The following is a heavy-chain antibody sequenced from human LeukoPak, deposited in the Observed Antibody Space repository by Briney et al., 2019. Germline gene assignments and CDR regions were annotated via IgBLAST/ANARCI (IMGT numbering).Heavy chain of an antibody. J-gene: IGHJ4*02. CDR1: GFTFSSYA. CDR2: ISGSGGST. V-gene: IGHV3-23*01. CDR3: AKNYDSSGYYYGPGGYFDY. D-gene: IGHD3-22*01. Sequence: GGSLRLPCAASGFTFSSYAMSWVRQAPGKGLEWVSAISGSGGSTYYADSVKGRFTISRDNSKNTLYLQMNSLRAENTAVYYCAKNYDSSGYYYGPGGYFDYWGQGTLVTVSS.